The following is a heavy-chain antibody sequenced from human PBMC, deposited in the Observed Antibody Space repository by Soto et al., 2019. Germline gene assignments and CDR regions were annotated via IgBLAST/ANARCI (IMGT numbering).Heavy chain of an antibody. CDR2: ISSSSIYT. CDR1: GLPFSDYY. J-gene: IGHJ4*02. D-gene: IGHD3-10*01. V-gene: IGHV3-11*06. CDR3: VRDISPNNFASGSYTY. Sequence: QVHLVESGGGLVKPGGSLRLSCAASGLPFSDYYMNWIRQAPGKGLEWVSNISSSSIYTNYADSVKGGFTISRDNAKNSLYLQMNSLRPEDTAVYYCVRDISPNNFASGSYTYWGQGILVTVSS.